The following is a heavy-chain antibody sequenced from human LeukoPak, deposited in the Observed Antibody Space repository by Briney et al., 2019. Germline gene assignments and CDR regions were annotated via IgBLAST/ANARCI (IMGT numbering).Heavy chain of an antibody. CDR2: INPNSGGT. CDR1: GYTFSSYY. J-gene: IGHJ6*02. Sequence: ASVKVSCKASGYTFSSYYMHWVRQAPGQGLKWMGWINPNSGGTNYAQKFQGRVTMTRDTSISTAYMELSRLRSDDTAVYYCARGFGRQQLVLYYYYGMDVWGQGTTVTVSS. V-gene: IGHV1-2*02. CDR3: ARGFGRQQLVLYYYYGMDV. D-gene: IGHD6-13*01.